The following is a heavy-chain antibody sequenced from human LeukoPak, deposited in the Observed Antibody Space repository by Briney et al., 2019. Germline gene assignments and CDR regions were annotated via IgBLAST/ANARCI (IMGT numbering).Heavy chain of an antibody. V-gene: IGHV3-9*01. Sequence: GGSLRLSCAASGFTFDDYAVHWVRQAPGKGLEWVSGISWYSGSIGYADSVKGRFTISRDNAKNSLYLQMNSLRAEDTALYYCAKDIAMIVGGDIDYWGQGTLVTVSS. CDR3: AKDIAMIVGGDIDY. CDR1: GFTFDDYA. CDR2: ISWYSGSI. D-gene: IGHD3-22*01. J-gene: IGHJ4*02.